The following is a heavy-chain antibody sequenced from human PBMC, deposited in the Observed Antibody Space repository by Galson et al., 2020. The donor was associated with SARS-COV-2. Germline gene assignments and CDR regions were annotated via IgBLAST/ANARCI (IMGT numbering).Heavy chain of an antibody. CDR1: GGSVSSYSYY. J-gene: IGHJ6*02. D-gene: IGHD3-22*01. CDR3: ARLVIDSSGFKDNSYLYGMDF. V-gene: IGHV4-39*01. Sequence: SETLSLTCTVSGGSVSSYSYYWGWIRQPPGKGLEWIGSIYYSGSTYYNPSLKSRVTISVDTSKNQFSLKLSSVTAADTAVYYCARLVIDSSGFKDNSYLYGMDFWCQGTTVTFSS. CDR2: IYYSGST.